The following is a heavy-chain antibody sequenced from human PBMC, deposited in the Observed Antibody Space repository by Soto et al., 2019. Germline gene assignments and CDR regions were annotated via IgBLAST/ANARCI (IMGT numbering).Heavy chain of an antibody. CDR3: ASTSYDDIVGYYDMDV. V-gene: IGHV4-4*02. CDR2: IHHSGST. CDR1: GGSIYSNNW. D-gene: IGHD3-16*01. J-gene: IGHJ6*02. Sequence: QVQLQESGPGLVKPSGTLSLTCAVSGGSIYSNNWWSWVRQPPGKGLEWIGEIHHSGSTNYNPSLTSRHTISVDNTKNQFSLKVNSVTAADTAVYYCASTSYDDIVGYYDMDVWGQGTTVTVSS.